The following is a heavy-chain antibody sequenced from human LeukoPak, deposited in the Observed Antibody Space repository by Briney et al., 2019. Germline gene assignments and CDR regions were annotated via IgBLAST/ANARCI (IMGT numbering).Heavy chain of an antibody. V-gene: IGHV4-39*01. CDR1: GGAISSSSYY. D-gene: IGHD4/OR15-4a*01. J-gene: IGHJ6*02. CDR3: GRHQTMYYGMDV. CDR2: IYYSGST. Sequence: PSETLSLTCTVSGGAISSSSYYWGWLRQPPGKGLEWIGSIYYSGSTYYNPSLKSRVTISVYTSKNQFSLKLSSVTAADTAVYYCGRHQTMYYGMDVWGQGTTVSVSS.